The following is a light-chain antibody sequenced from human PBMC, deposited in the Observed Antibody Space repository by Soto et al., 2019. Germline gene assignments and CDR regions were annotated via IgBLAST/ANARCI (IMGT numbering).Light chain of an antibody. CDR2: SAS. V-gene: IGKV3-11*01. CDR3: QQRTNWPPT. CDR1: QSVGND. J-gene: IGKJ4*01. Sequence: PGARATLSCRASQSVGNDLVWYHHKPGQAPRLLIYSASNRATGIPARFSGSGSGTDFTLTISSLEPEDFAVYYCQQRTNWPPTFGGGTKVEIK.